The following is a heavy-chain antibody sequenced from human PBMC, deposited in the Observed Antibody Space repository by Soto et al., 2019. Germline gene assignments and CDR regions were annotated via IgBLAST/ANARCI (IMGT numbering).Heavy chain of an antibody. D-gene: IGHD2-2*02. Sequence: PGGALEISVKGSGYSFNNYWIYWERQMPGKGRDSLLSISPRYSYSTYSPSFQCPVTISVDKSDNTSYLQCHTLKASDSAIYFYTWSYCLPTSCYNDYFDYWGRGTLVTVSS. J-gene: IGHJ4*01. CDR3: TWSYCLPTSCYNDYFDY. CDR1: GYSFNNYW. CDR2: ISPRYSYS. V-gene: IGHV5-10-1*01.